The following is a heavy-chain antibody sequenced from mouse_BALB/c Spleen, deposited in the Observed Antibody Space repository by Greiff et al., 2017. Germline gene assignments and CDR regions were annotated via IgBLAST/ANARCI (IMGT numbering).Heavy chain of an antibody. Sequence: VQLQQSGAELVRPGALVKLSCKASGFNIKDYYMHWVKQRPEQGLEWIGWIDPENGNTIYDPKFQGKASITADTSSNTAYLQLSSLTSEDTAVYYCAQLRSFAYWGQGTLVTVSA. CDR2: IDPENGNT. D-gene: IGHD4-1*02. CDR3: AQLRSFAY. V-gene: IGHV14-1*02. J-gene: IGHJ3*01. CDR1: GFNIKDYY.